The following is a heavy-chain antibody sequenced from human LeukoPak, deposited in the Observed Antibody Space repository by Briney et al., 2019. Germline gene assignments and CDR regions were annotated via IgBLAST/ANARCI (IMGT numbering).Heavy chain of an antibody. J-gene: IGHJ4*02. Sequence: SETLSLTCAVYGGSFSGYYWSWIRQPPGKGLEWIGEINHSGSTNYNPSLKSRVTISVDTSKNQFSLKLSSVTAADTAVYYCARVGLSRYGFGDVGAALDYWGQGTLVTVSS. CDR2: INHSGST. D-gene: IGHD3-10*01. CDR3: ARVGLSRYGFGDVGAALDY. CDR1: GGSFSGYY. V-gene: IGHV4-34*01.